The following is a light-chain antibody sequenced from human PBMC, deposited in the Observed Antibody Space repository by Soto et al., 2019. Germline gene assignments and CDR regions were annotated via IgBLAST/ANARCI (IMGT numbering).Light chain of an antibody. CDR3: SSYTSSSTLV. CDR1: SSDVGAYNY. Sequence: QSVLTQPASVSGSPGQSITISCTGTSSDVGAYNYVSWYRQHPGKAPKLMIYEVTNRPSGVSNRFSGSKSGSTASLTISGLQAEDEADYYFSSYTSSSTLVFGGGTKLTVL. J-gene: IGLJ3*02. V-gene: IGLV2-14*01. CDR2: EVT.